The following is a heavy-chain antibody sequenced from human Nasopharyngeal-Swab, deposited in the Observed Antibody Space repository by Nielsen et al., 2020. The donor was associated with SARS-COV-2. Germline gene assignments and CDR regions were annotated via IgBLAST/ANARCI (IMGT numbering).Heavy chain of an antibody. D-gene: IGHD4-17*01. J-gene: IGHJ4*02. CDR2: ISGSGGST. Sequence: WIRQPPAKGLEWVSAISGSGGSTYYADSVKGRFTISRDNSKNTLYLQMNSLRAEDTAVYYCAKDRSVTTDCSVYWGQGTLVTVSS. V-gene: IGHV3-23*01. CDR3: AKDRSVTTDCSVY.